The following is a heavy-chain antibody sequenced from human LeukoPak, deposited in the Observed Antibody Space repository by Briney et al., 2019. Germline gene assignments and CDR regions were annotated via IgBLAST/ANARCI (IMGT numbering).Heavy chain of an antibody. D-gene: IGHD6-6*01. CDR3: ARRSEKYSSSSREYYFDY. Sequence: ASVKVSCKASGGTFSSYAISWVRQAPGQGLEWMGGIIPIFGTPNYAQKFQGRVTITTDESTSTAYMELSSLRSEDTAVYYCARRSEKYSSSSREYYFDYWGQGTLVTVSS. CDR2: IIPIFGTP. V-gene: IGHV1-69*05. CDR1: GGTFSSYA. J-gene: IGHJ4*02.